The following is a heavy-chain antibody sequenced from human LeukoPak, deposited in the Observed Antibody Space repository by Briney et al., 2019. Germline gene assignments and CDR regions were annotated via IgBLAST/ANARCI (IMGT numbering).Heavy chain of an antibody. CDR3: ARDGFGDLLSPQPDY. Sequence: GASAKVSCKASGYTFTGYYMHWVRQAPGRGLEWMGWINPNSGGTNYAQKFQGRVTMTRDTSISTAYMELSRLRSDDTAVYYCARDGFGDLLSPQPDYWGQGTLVTVSS. CDR2: INPNSGGT. CDR1: GYTFTGYY. V-gene: IGHV1-2*02. D-gene: IGHD3-10*01. J-gene: IGHJ4*02.